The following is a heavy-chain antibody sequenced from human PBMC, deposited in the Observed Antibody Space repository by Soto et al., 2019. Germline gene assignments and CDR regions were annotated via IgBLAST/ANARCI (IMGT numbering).Heavy chain of an antibody. V-gene: IGHV4-59*01. D-gene: IGHD2-2*01. CDR2: IYYSGST. Sequence: PSETLSLTCTVSGGSISSYFWSWIRQPPGKGLEWIGYIYYSGSTNYNPSLKSRVTISVDTSKNQFSLKLSSVTAADTAVYYCARVTVVPAAMVLYYYYYMDVWGKGTTVTVSS. CDR1: GGSISSYF. CDR3: ARVTVVPAAMVLYYYYYMDV. J-gene: IGHJ6*03.